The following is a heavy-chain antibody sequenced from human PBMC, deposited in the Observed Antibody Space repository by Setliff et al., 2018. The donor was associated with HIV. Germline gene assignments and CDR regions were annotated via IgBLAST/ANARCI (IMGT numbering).Heavy chain of an antibody. CDR3: AREFSERSPNPDHYYYYMDV. D-gene: IGHD6-19*01. Sequence: GASVKVSCKASGYTFTSYGISWVRQAPGQGLEWMGWISPYNGNTNYAQKLQGRVTMTTDTSNYQISLKLTAVTAADTAVYYCAREFSERSPNPDHYYYYMDVWGKGTTVTVSS. V-gene: IGHV1-18*01. J-gene: IGHJ6*03. CDR2: ISPYNGNT. CDR1: GYTFTSYG.